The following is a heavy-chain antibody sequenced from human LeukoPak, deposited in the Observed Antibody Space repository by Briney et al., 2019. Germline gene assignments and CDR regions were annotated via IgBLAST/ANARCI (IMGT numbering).Heavy chain of an antibody. Sequence: PSETLSLTCTVSGGSISSSSYYWGWIRQPPGKGLEWIGSIYYSGSTYYNPSLKSRVTISVDTSKNQFSLKLSSVTAADTAVYYCARCTSATVTIDYWGQGTLVTVSS. CDR2: IYYSGST. CDR3: ARCTSATVTIDY. J-gene: IGHJ4*02. D-gene: IGHD4-17*01. CDR1: GGSISSSSYY. V-gene: IGHV4-39*07.